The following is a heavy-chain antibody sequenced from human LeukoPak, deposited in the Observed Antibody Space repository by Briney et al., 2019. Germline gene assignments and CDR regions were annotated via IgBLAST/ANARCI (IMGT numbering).Heavy chain of an antibody. CDR2: ISSSSSYT. V-gene: IGHV3-11*06. CDR3: ARDSGGSSLAFDY. D-gene: IGHD6-6*01. Sequence: GGSLRLSCAASGFTFSDYYMSWIRQAPGKGLEWVSYISSSSSYTNYADSVKGRFTISRDNAKNSLYLQMNCLRAEDTAVYYRARDSGGSSLAFDYWGQGTLVTVSS. J-gene: IGHJ4*02. CDR1: GFTFSDYY.